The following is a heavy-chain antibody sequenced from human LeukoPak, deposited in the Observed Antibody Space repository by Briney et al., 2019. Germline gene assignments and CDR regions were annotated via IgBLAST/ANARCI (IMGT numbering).Heavy chain of an antibody. V-gene: IGHV3-30*02. CDR3: ARSYGPFDGMDV. Sequence: PGGSLRLSCAASGFTFSSYGMHWVRQAPGKGLEWVAFIRYDGSNKYYSDSVKGRFTISRDNSKNTLYLQMNSLSAEDTAVYYCARSYGPFDGMDVWGQGTTVTVSS. D-gene: IGHD4-17*01. CDR1: GFTFSSYG. CDR2: IRYDGSNK. J-gene: IGHJ6*02.